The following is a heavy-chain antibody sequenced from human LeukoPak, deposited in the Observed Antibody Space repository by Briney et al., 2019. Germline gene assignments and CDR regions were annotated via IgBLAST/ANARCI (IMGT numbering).Heavy chain of an antibody. CDR1: GFTFSSYS. J-gene: IGHJ4*02. D-gene: IGHD2-15*01. CDR2: ISSNSNTI. Sequence: GGSLRLSCAASGFTFSSYSMNWVRQASGKGLEWVSYISSNSNTIYYADSVKGRFTISRGNAKDSLHLQMNSLRAEDTAVYYCARRIAPWAFDYWGQGTLVTVSS. V-gene: IGHV3-48*01. CDR3: ARRIAPWAFDY.